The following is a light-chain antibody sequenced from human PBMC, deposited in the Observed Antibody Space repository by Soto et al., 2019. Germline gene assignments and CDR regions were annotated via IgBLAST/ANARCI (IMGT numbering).Light chain of an antibody. Sequence: EIVVTQSPGTLSFSPWERATLTCRASQRVSSSYLAWFQQKPGQAPRLLIYGASSRATGIPDRFSGSGSGKEFALNISSLEHQDLAVYYYQQDGIARFTFGPGSKVALK. CDR2: GAS. CDR3: QQDGIARFT. V-gene: IGKV3-20*01. CDR1: QRVSSSY. J-gene: IGKJ3*01.